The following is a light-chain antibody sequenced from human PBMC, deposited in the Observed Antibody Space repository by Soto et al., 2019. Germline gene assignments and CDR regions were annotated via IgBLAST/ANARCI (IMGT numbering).Light chain of an antibody. CDR2: DAS. CDR1: QSLINF. Sequence: IVLTHSPATLSFSPGYRSTHSFRSSQSLINFVAWYQHKPGQPPRLLIYDASKRATGIPTRFSGSGSGTDFTLTISSLQPEDFAVYYCQQRSNWPDAFGQGTRLEIK. CDR3: QQRSNWPDA. J-gene: IGKJ5*01. V-gene: IGKV3-11*01.